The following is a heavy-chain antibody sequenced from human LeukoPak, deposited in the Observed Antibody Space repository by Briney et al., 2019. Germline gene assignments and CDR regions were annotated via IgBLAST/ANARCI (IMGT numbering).Heavy chain of an antibody. CDR3: ARGDYIDY. V-gene: IGHV3-48*04. Sequence: GGSLRLSCAASGFTFSSFSMNWVRQAPGKGLEWVSYISSSSSTIYYADSVKGRFTISRDNAKNSLYLQMNSLRAEDTAVYYCARGDYIDYWGQGTLVTVSS. CDR2: ISSSSSTI. J-gene: IGHJ4*02. CDR1: GFTFSSFS. D-gene: IGHD3-16*01.